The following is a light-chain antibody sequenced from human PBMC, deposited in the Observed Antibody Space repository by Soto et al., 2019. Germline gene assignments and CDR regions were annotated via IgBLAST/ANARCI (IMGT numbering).Light chain of an antibody. J-gene: IGLJ1*01. CDR2: EDN. V-gene: IGLV2-8*01. CDR3: SSYSGTNYHYV. Sequence: QSVLTQPPSASGSFGQSVTISCTGTSSDVGGYNYVSWYQQHPGKATKLMIYEDNERPSGVTDQFSGSKSGNTASLTVSGLQADDEADYYCSSYSGTNYHYVFGTGT. CDR1: SSDVGGYNY.